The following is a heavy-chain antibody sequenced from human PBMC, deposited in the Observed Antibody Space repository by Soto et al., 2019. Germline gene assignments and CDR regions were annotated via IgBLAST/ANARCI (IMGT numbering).Heavy chain of an antibody. CDR2: IYYSGST. V-gene: IGHV4-39*01. CDR3: ARLAGLYDILTGPGAFDI. D-gene: IGHD3-9*01. CDR1: RGSISSSSCY. J-gene: IGHJ3*02. Sequence: TLSLTCTVSRGSISSSSCYWGWIRQPPGKGLEWIGSIYYSGSTYYNPSLKSRVTISVDTSKNQFSLKLSSVTAADTAVYYCARLAGLYDILTGPGAFDIWGQGTMVTVSS.